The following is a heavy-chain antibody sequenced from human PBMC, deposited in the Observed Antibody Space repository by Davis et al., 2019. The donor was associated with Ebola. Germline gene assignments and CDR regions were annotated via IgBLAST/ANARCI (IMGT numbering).Heavy chain of an antibody. CDR2: IRQDGSEK. CDR1: GFSFSSHW. CDR3: AREAVWRFDP. D-gene: IGHD3-16*01. J-gene: IGHJ5*02. Sequence: GESLKISCAASGFSFSSHWMSWVRQAPGKGLEWVAHIRQDGSEKHYVDSVKGRFTISRDNAKNSLYLQMNSLRAEDTAVYYCAREAVWRFDPWGQGTLVTVSS. V-gene: IGHV3-7*03.